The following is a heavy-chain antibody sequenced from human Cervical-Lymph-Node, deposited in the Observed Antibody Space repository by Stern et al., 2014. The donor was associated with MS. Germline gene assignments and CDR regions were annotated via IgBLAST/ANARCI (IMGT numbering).Heavy chain of an antibody. CDR1: GFTFSFFS. J-gene: IGHJ3*01. V-gene: IGHV3-21*06. CDR2: ISINSDYI. CDR3: ARNLNAFDF. Sequence: DQLVESGGGLVKPGGSLRLSCAASGFTFSFFSMSWVRQAPGEGLEWVSSISINSDYIYYADSVKGRFTVSRDDAKNSLYLQMHSLRAEDTAVYYCARNLNAFDFWGQGTMVTVSS.